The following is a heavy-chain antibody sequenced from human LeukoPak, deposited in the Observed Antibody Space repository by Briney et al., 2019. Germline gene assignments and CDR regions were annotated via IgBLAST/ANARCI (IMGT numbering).Heavy chain of an antibody. Sequence: SVKVSCKASGGTFSSYAISWVRQAPGQGLEWMGSIIPILGIANYAQKFQGRVTITADKSTSTAYMELSSLRSEDTAVYYCARIKTNYYDSSGYYESPVDYWGQGTLVTVSS. CDR3: ARIKTNYYDSSGYYESPVDY. CDR1: GGTFSSYA. D-gene: IGHD3-22*01. J-gene: IGHJ4*02. CDR2: IIPILGIA. V-gene: IGHV1-69*04.